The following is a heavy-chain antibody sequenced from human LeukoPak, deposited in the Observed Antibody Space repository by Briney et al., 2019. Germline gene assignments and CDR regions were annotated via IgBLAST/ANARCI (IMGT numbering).Heavy chain of an antibody. J-gene: IGHJ4*02. V-gene: IGHV3-30-3*01. CDR3: ARGRFPSGWRRGYFDY. D-gene: IGHD6-19*01. CDR1: GFTFSSYA. CDR2: ISYDGSNK. Sequence: GGSLRLSCAASGFTFSSYAMHWVRQAPGKGLEWVAVISYDGSNKYYADSVKGRFTISRDNSKNTLYLQMNSLRAEDTAVYYCARGRFPSGWRRGYFDYWGQGTLVTVSS.